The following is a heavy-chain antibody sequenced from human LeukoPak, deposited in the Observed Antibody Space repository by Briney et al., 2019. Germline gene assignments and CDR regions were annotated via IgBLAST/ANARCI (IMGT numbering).Heavy chain of an antibody. Sequence: SETLSLTCTVSGDSITTTNYYWDWIRQPPGKGLEWIGEINHSGSTNYNPSLKSRVTISVDTSKNQFSLKLSSVTAADTAVYYCARAPVTTPYYYYYGMDVWGQGTTVTVSS. CDR3: ARAPVTTPYYYYYGMDV. CDR2: INHSGST. D-gene: IGHD4-17*01. J-gene: IGHJ6*02. CDR1: GDSITTTNYY. V-gene: IGHV4-39*07.